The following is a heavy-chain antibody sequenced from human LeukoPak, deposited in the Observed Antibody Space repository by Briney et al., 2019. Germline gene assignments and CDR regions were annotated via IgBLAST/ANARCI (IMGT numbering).Heavy chain of an antibody. J-gene: IGHJ3*02. Sequence: GASVKVSCKASGGTFSSYAISWVRQAPGQGLEWMGGIIPIFGTANYAQKFQGRVTITADKSTSTAYMELSSLRSEDTAVHYCAGVLRYSDWLLSDAFDIWGQGTMVTVSS. V-gene: IGHV1-69*06. CDR3: AGVLRYSDWLLSDAFDI. CDR2: IIPIFGTA. CDR1: GGTFSSYA. D-gene: IGHD3-9*01.